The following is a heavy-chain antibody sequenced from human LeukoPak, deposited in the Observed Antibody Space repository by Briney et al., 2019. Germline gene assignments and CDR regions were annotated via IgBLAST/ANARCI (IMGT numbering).Heavy chain of an antibody. D-gene: IGHD6-19*01. CDR3: AKGPTLAGRFWTHFDS. CDR1: GGSFSGYY. CDR2: INHSGST. V-gene: IGHV4-34*01. Sequence: SETLSLTCAVYGGSFSGYYWSWIRQPPGKGLEWIGEINHSGSTNYNPSLKSRVTISVDTSKNQFSLKLSSMTAADTAVYYCAKGPTLAGRFWTHFDSWGQGTLVTVSS. J-gene: IGHJ4*02.